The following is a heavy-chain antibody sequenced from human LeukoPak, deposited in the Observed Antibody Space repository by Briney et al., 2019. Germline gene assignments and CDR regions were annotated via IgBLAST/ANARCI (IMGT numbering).Heavy chain of an antibody. J-gene: IGHJ4*02. D-gene: IGHD3-3*01. Sequence: SETLSLTCAVYGGSFSGYYWGWIRQPPGKGLEWIGSIYHSGSTYYNPSLKSRVTISVDASKNQFSLKLSSVTAADTAVYYCARARITIFGVVIIQAQYYFDYWGQGTLVTVSS. CDR2: IYHSGST. V-gene: IGHV4-38-2*01. CDR1: GGSFSGYY. CDR3: ARARITIFGVVIIQAQYYFDY.